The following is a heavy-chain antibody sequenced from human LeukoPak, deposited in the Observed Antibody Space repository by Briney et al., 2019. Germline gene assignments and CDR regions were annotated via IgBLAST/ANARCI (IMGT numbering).Heavy chain of an antibody. CDR1: GFTFSTYW. CDR3: ARLSTVVTFDY. Sequence: GGSPRLSCAASGFTFSTYWMSWVRQAPGKRLEWVANIKEDGSVNAYVDSVKGRFTISRDNAKNSLDLQMHSLRVEDAAVYYCARLSTVVTFDYWGQGTLVTVSS. V-gene: IGHV3-7*01. D-gene: IGHD4-23*01. CDR2: IKEDGSVN. J-gene: IGHJ4*02.